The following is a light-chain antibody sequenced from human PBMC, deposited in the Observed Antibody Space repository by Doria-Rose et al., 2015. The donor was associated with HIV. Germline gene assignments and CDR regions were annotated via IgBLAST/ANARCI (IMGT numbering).Light chain of an antibody. V-gene: IGKV4-1*01. CDR3: QQYYDTPS. CDR1: RSLLYTSKNY. Sequence: DIRVTQSPESLGMSLGERATLNCKSNRSLLYTSKNYLAWYQQKPGQPPKLLIYWASTRQSGVTARFSGSGSGTDFTLTISSLEAEDVAVYYCQQYYDTPSFGPGTTVDIK. J-gene: IGKJ3*01. CDR2: WAS.